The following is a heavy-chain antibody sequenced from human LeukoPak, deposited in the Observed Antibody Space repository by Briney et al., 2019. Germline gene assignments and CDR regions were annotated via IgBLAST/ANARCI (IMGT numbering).Heavy chain of an antibody. CDR3: AREDRITMATLDY. V-gene: IGHV3-48*03. D-gene: IGHD3-10*01. CDR1: GFTFSSYE. J-gene: IGHJ4*02. CDR2: ISSSCSIL. Sequence: PGGSLRLSCTASGFTFSSYEMNWVRQAPGKGLEWVSYISSSCSILYYADSVKGRFTISRDNAKNSLYLQMNSLRAEDTAVYYCAREDRITMATLDYWGQGTLVTVSS.